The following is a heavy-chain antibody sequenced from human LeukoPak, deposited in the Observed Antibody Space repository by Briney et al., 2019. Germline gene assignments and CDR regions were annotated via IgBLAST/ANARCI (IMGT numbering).Heavy chain of an antibody. CDR3: ARHYSGSRVYKTALDY. CDR2: ISDSGDKL. J-gene: IGHJ4*02. D-gene: IGHD3-10*01. Sequence: GGSLRLSCAASGFTFSSYAMSWVRQAPGKGREWVSAISDSGDKLYYADSVKGRFTISRDNSKNTLYLQMNSLRAEDTAVYYCARHYSGSRVYKTALDYWGQETLVTVSS. CDR1: GFTFSSYA. V-gene: IGHV3-23*01.